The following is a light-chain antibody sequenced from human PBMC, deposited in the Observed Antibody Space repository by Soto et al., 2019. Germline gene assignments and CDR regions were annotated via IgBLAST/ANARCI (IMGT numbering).Light chain of an antibody. CDR2: DAF. Sequence: EIVLTQSPVTLSLSPGERATLSCRASQTVSSNLAWYQQKLGQAPRLLIYDAFTRATGIPDRFSGSWSGTDFTLTIDRLEPEDFAVYYCQHYGSSVPITFGQGTRLEI. V-gene: IGKV3-20*01. CDR1: QTVSSN. CDR3: QHYGSSVPIT. J-gene: IGKJ5*01.